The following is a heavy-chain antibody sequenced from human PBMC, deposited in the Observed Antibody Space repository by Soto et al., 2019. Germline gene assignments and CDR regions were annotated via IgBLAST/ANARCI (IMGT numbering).Heavy chain of an antibody. V-gene: IGHV4-31*03. CDR2: VYYSGAT. CDR1: GDSMGSGGHY. J-gene: IGHJ4*02. CDR3: TRGKAREPTVWGY. D-gene: IGHD7-27*01. Sequence: SETLSLTCIVTGDSMGSGGHYYNWIRQLPGKGLEWIGYVYYSGATHYNPFLRARATISRDTSKNQFFLRLISVTAADTAVYFCTRGKAREPTVWGYWGQGTQVTVS.